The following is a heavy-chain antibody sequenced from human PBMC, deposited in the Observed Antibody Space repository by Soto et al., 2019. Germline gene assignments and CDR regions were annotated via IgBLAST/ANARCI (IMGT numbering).Heavy chain of an antibody. CDR1: GGSISSGDYY. CDR2: IYYSGST. J-gene: IGHJ4*02. V-gene: IGHV4-30-4*01. Sequence: SETLSLTCTVSGGSISSGDYYWSWIRQPPGKGLEWIGYIYYSGSTYYNPSLKSRVTISVDTSKNQFSLKLSSVTAADTAVYYCARDWSLGYYGSAPRDWGQGTLVTVSS. CDR3: ARDWSLGYYGSAPRD. D-gene: IGHD3-10*01.